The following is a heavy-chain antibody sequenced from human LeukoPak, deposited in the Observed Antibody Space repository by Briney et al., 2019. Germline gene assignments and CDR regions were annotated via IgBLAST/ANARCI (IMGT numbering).Heavy chain of an antibody. D-gene: IGHD2-8*02. CDR3: AKGQTGAPSFYYFFYLDG. CDR1: GFTFRGYA. J-gene: IGHJ6*03. Sequence: PGGSLRLSCAASGFTFRGYAMAWVRQAPGKGLEWVSSITDSGDVTYYTYSVKGRFTISRDNSKSTLYLQMNSLTAEDTALYFCAKGQTGAPSFYYFFYLDGWGKGSTVIVSS. CDR2: ITDSGDVT. V-gene: IGHV3-23*01.